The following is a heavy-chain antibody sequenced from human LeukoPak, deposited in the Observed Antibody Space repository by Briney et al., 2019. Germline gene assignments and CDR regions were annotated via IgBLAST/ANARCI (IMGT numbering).Heavy chain of an antibody. CDR2: INPNSGGT. Sequence: ASVKVSCKASGYTFTGYYMHWVRQAPGQGLEWMGWINPNSGGTNYAQKFQGRVTMTRDTSISTAYVELSRLRSDDTAVYYCARGKAKGRGGSGSYSYDYWGQGTLVTVSS. J-gene: IGHJ4*02. CDR1: GYTFTGYY. D-gene: IGHD3-10*01. CDR3: ARGKAKGRGGSGSYSYDY. V-gene: IGHV1-2*02.